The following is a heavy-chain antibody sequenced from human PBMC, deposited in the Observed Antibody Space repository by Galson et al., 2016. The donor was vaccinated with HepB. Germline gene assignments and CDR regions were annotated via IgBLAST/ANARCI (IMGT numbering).Heavy chain of an antibody. D-gene: IGHD6-19*01. Sequence: PALVKPTQTLTLTCAFSGFSLSTSAVGVGWIRQPPGKALEWLALIYWDGDKRYSPSLKSRLTISKDTSKNQVVLTMTNMDPVDTATYYCAHASIAVGGPDYWGQGSLVTVSS. CDR2: IYWDGDK. V-gene: IGHV2-5*02. J-gene: IGHJ4*02. CDR3: AHASIAVGGPDY. CDR1: GFSLSTSAVG.